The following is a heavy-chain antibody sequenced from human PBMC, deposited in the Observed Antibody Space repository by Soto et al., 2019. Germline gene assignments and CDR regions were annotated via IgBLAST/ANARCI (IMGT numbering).Heavy chain of an antibody. J-gene: IGHJ4*02. V-gene: IGHV4-59*01. CDR2: IYYSGST. CDR3: ARAPRDYVVPGGFDY. D-gene: IGHD4-17*01. Sequence: PSETLSLTCTVSGGSISSYYWSWIRQPPGKGLEWIGYIYYSGSTNYNPSLKSRVTISVDTSKNQFSLKLSSATAADTAVYYCARAPRDYVVPGGFDYWGQGTLVTVSS. CDR1: GGSISSYY.